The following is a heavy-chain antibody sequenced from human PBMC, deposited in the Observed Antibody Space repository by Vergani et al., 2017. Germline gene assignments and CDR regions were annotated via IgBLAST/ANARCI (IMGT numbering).Heavy chain of an antibody. CDR2: IRPKTDGETT. J-gene: IGHJ4*02. CDR3: TRGCYYDFWSGYLQYYFDY. V-gene: IGHV3-15*01. Sequence: VQLVESGGGVVQPGRSLRLSCAASGFTFSSAWMSWVRQAPGKGLEWVARIRPKTDGETTDYAAPVKGRFTISRDDSKNTLYLQMNSLKTEDTAVYYCTRGCYYDFWSGYLQYYFDYWGQGTLVTVSS. D-gene: IGHD3-3*01. CDR1: GFTFSSAW.